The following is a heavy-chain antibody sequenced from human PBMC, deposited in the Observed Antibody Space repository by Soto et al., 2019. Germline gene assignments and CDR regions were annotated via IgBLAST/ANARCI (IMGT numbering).Heavy chain of an antibody. V-gene: IGHV3-30*18. D-gene: IGHD3-3*01. CDR3: AKEVWSGPMDV. CDR1: GFSFSSYG. J-gene: IGHJ6*02. Sequence: QVQLVESGGGVVQPGRSLRLSCAASGFSFSSYGMHWVRQAPGKGLEWVAMISYDGTDEYYADSVKGRFTISRDNSKNTQYLQMNSLRAEDTAVYYCAKEVWSGPMDVWGQGTTVTVSS. CDR2: ISYDGTDE.